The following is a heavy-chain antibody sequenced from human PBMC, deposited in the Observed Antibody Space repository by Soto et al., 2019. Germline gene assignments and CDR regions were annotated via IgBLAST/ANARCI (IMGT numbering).Heavy chain of an antibody. V-gene: IGHV3-30-3*01. J-gene: IGHJ4*01. D-gene: IGHD1-26*01. CDR1: GFTFGIYA. CDR2: MSYDGSNK. CDR3: ARDRDSGNYNYFDY. Sequence: PGGSLRLSCAASGFTFGIYAMHWVRQAPGKGLQWVAGMSYDGSNKYFADSVKGRFSISRDNSKNTLYLQMNNLRHEDTAVYYCARDRDSGNYNYFDYWGQGTLVTVSA.